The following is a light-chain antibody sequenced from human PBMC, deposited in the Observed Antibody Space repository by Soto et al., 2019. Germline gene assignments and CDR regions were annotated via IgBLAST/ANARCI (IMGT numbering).Light chain of an antibody. V-gene: IGKV3-15*01. CDR2: DAS. CDR1: QGVSSS. Sequence: ETVMTQSPATLSVSPGERATLSCRASQGVSSSLAWYQQKPGQAPRLLIYDASTRATDVPARFSGSGSGTEFTLTVSSLQSEDFAVYHCQQYSNWPLTFSGGTKV. J-gene: IGKJ4*01. CDR3: QQYSNWPLT.